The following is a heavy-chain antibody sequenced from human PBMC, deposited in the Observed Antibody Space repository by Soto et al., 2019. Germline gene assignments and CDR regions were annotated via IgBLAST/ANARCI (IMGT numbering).Heavy chain of an antibody. J-gene: IGHJ4*02. D-gene: IGHD3-10*01. CDR2: IYTSGST. Sequence: SETLSLTCTVSGGSISSYYWSWIRQPSGKGLEWIGRIYTSGSTNYNPSLKSRVTMSVDTSKNQFSLKLSSVTAADTAVYYCARDLKFGQADYWGQVSPVPVPS. CDR3: ARDLKFGQADY. CDR1: GGSISSYY. V-gene: IGHV4-4*07.